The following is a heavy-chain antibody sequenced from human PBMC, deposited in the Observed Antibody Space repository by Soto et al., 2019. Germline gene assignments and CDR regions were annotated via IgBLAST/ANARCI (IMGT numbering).Heavy chain of an antibody. CDR3: ARDKDRPQIGGNYYSALDV. Sequence: QVQLVQSGAEVKKPGSAVTVSCKASGGTFGNSAISWVRQAPGQGLEWMGGIIPIFPPPDYAQKYQGRVTISADEPTSTAYMELTSQRSEDTAVYYCARDKDRPQIGGNYYSALDVCGRGSTVTVSS. V-gene: IGHV1-69*12. J-gene: IGHJ6*01. CDR1: GGTFGNSA. CDR2: IIPIFPPP.